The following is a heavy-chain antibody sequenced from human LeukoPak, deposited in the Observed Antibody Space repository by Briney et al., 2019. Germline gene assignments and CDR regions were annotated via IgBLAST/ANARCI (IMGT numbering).Heavy chain of an antibody. Sequence: SVKVSCKASGGTFSSYAISWVRQAPGQGLEWMGRIIPIFGTANYAQKFQGRVTITTDESTSTAYMELSSLRSEDTAVYYCARVNFSTYYYDSSGYPYYFDYWGQGTLVTVSS. J-gene: IGHJ4*02. CDR2: IIPIFGTA. V-gene: IGHV1-69*05. CDR3: ARVNFSTYYYDSSGYPYYFDY. CDR1: GGTFSSYA. D-gene: IGHD3-22*01.